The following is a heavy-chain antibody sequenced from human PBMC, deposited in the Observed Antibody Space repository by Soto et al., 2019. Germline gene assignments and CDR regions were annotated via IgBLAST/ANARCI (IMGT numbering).Heavy chain of an antibody. CDR3: AAAPTGLWFGELFLDLQDYYYMDV. CDR1: GFTFTSSA. D-gene: IGHD3-10*01. V-gene: IGHV1-58*02. Sequence: ASVKVSCKASGFTFTSSAMQWVRQARGQRLEWIGWIVVGSGNTNYAQKFQERVTITRDMSTSTAYMELSSLRSEDTAVYYCAAAPTGLWFGELFLDLQDYYYMDVWGKGTTVTVSS. CDR2: IVVGSGNT. J-gene: IGHJ6*03.